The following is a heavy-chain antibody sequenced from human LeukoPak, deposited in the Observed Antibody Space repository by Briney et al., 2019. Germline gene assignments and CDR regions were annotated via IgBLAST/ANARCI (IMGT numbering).Heavy chain of an antibody. CDR1: GFIFSSHE. CDR2: ISGDGTTI. J-gene: IGHJ4*02. D-gene: IGHD3-22*01. V-gene: IGHV3-48*03. CDR3: VRRESSGFFYYFDH. Sequence: GGSLRLSCEASGFIFSSHEMNWVRQSPGKGLEWLSYISGDGTTIYYEDSVKGRFTISRDNAKKSLSLQMNSLRVEDTAVYYCVRRESSGFFYYFDHWGQRVLVTVSS.